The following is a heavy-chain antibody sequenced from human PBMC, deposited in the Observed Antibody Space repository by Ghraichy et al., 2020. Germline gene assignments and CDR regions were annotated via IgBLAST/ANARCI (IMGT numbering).Heavy chain of an antibody. CDR1: GFNLSSYW. CDR2: IKEDGSEK. Sequence: GGSLRLSCAASGFNLSSYWMSWVRKAQGKGLEWVANIKEDGSEKYYEDSVKGRFTVSRDNAKNSLSLQMNSLRAEDTAVYYCVRDPSHSNSLWYYFYGLDVWGQGTTVTVSS. CDR3: VRDPSHSNSLWYYFYGLDV. J-gene: IGHJ6*02. V-gene: IGHV3-7*01. D-gene: IGHD4-23*01.